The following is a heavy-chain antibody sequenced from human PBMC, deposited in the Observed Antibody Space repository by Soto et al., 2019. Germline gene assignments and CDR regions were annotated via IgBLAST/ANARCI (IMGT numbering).Heavy chain of an antibody. D-gene: IGHD3-22*01. V-gene: IGHV4-61*05. CDR3: ARMNYYDTSGYPFDY. CDR2: IYYRGTT. Sequence: SETLSLTCTVSGDSISSSSYYWGWIRQPPGKGLERIGYIYYRGTTNYNPSLKSRVTMSSDTSKNQFSLKLNSVTAADTAVYYCARMNYYDTSGYPFDYWGQGMMVTVSS. CDR1: GDSISSSSYY. J-gene: IGHJ4*02.